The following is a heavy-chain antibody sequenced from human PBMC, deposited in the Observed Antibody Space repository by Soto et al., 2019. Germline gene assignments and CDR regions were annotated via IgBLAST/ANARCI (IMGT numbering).Heavy chain of an antibody. Sequence: SVKVSCKASGGTFSSYAISWVRQAPGQGLEWMGGIIPIFGTANYAQKIQGRVTITADESTSTAYMELSSLRSEDTAVYYCARDQSEVYSSSPGNGMDVWGQGTTVTVSS. J-gene: IGHJ6*02. V-gene: IGHV1-69*13. CDR1: GGTFSSYA. D-gene: IGHD6-6*01. CDR2: IIPIFGTA. CDR3: ARDQSEVYSSSPGNGMDV.